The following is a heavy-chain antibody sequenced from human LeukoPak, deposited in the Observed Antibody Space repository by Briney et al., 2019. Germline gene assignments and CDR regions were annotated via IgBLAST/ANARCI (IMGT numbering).Heavy chain of an antibody. Sequence: GGSLRLSCAASGLTFSSYAMSWVRQAPGKGLEWVSAISGSGGSTYYADSVKGRFTISRDNSKNTLYLQMNSLRAEDTAVYYCAKDLGGRAVDVGPSFDYWGQGTLVTVSS. V-gene: IGHV3-23*01. CDR1: GLTFSSYA. J-gene: IGHJ4*02. CDR2: ISGSGGST. CDR3: AKDLGGRAVDVGPSFDY. D-gene: IGHD4-23*01.